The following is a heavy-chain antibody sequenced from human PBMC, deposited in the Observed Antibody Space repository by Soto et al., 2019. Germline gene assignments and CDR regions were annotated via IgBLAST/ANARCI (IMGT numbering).Heavy chain of an antibody. D-gene: IGHD2-15*01. V-gene: IGHV3-33*01. Sequence: QVQLVESGGGVVQPGRSLTLSCIASGFSFSKYGMHWVRQAPGQGLEWVAVIWHDGSNIDYGDSVRGRFNISRDNDKNTLYLQMTNMKGDDTAVYYCAREGDNRGSGYFHYWGEGTLVTVSS. CDR1: GFSFSKYG. CDR2: IWHDGSNI. CDR3: AREGDNRGSGYFHY. J-gene: IGHJ1*01.